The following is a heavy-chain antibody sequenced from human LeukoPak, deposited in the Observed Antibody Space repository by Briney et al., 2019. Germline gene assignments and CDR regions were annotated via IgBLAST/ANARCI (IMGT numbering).Heavy chain of an antibody. V-gene: IGHV1-3*01. CDR1: GYTFTSYA. D-gene: IGHD2-2*01. CDR3: ARAGYCSSTSCYAGWFDP. CDR2: INAGNGNT. Sequence: ASVKVSCKASGYTFTSYAMHWVRQAPGQRLEWMGWINAGNGNTKYSQKFQGRVTITRDTSASTAYMELSSLRSEDTAVYYRARAGYCSSTSCYAGWFDPWGQGTLVTVSS. J-gene: IGHJ5*02.